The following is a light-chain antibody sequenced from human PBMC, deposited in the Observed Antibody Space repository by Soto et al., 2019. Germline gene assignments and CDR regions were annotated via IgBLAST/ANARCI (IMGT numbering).Light chain of an antibody. CDR2: DAS. V-gene: IGKV1-5*01. CDR3: EQYSTYSWT. CDR1: QTISNW. Sequence: IQRPQSLSTLRICGVYGKSITVGASQTISNWLAWYRVKPGKAHKLLMHDASSLESGVASRFSGSASAQAFTLTISSLQPDDFATYFCEQYSTYSWTLGQGTKVDI. J-gene: IGKJ1*01.